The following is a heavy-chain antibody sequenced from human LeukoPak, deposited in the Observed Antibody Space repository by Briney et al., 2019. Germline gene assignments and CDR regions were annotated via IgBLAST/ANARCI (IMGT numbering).Heavy chain of an antibody. J-gene: IGHJ3*02. Sequence: ASVKVSCKASGYTFTSYDINWVRQATGQGLEWMGWMNPNSGNTGYAQKFQGRVTITGNTSISTAYMELSSLRSEDTAVYYCATDCSSTSCRDAFDIWGQGTMVTVSS. D-gene: IGHD2-2*01. CDR2: MNPNSGNT. V-gene: IGHV1-8*03. CDR1: GYTFTSYD. CDR3: ATDCSSTSCRDAFDI.